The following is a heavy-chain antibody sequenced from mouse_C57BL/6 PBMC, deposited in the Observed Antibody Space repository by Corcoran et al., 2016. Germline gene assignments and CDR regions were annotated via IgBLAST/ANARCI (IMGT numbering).Heavy chain of an antibody. J-gene: IGHJ3*01. D-gene: IGHD1-1*01. CDR3: ARTGPTVVARGQAWFAY. CDR1: GYTFTTYG. V-gene: IGHV9-3*01. Sequence: QNQLVQSGPELKKPGETVKISCKASGYTFTTYGISWVKQAPGKGLKWMGWINTYSGVPTYADDFKGRFAFSLETSAINAYWLSNNLKNEDTATYFCARTGPTVVARGQAWFAYWGQGTLVTVSA. CDR2: INTYSGVP.